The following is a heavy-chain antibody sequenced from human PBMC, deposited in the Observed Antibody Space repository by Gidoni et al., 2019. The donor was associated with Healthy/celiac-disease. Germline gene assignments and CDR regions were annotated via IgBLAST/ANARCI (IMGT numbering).Heavy chain of an antibody. CDR1: GCSISSYY. D-gene: IGHD6-13*01. CDR3: ARDYGIAAAGMDV. J-gene: IGHJ6*02. CDR2: ILYSGST. Sequence: QVQLQESGPGLVKPSATLSLTCTVSGCSISSYYWSWIRKPPGKGLEWIGDILYSGSTNYNPSLKSRVTISVDTAKNQFALKLSSVTAADTAVYYCARDYGIAAAGMDVWGQGTTVTVSS. V-gene: IGHV4-59*01.